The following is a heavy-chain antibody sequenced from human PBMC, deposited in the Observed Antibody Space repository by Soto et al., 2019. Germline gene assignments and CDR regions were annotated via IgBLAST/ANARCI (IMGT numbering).Heavy chain of an antibody. CDR2: ITGSGDYT. CDR3: VKARYYDSTGYLYYFDY. Sequence: EVQLLESGGGLVQPGGSLRLSCAASGFTFSNYAMSWVRQAPGKGLEWVSSITGSGDYTYYADSVKGRFTISRDNSKNTLYLQMNSLRAEDTAVYYCVKARYYDSTGYLYYFDYWGQGTLVTVSS. CDR1: GFTFSNYA. D-gene: IGHD3-22*01. V-gene: IGHV3-23*01. J-gene: IGHJ4*02.